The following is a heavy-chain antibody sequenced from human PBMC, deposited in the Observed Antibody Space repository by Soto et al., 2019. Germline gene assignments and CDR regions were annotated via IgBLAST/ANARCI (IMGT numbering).Heavy chain of an antibody. CDR3: ALDAITMISSSAAAFDI. V-gene: IGHV1-18*01. J-gene: IGHJ3*02. D-gene: IGHD3-22*01. CDR1: GYTFTSYG. CDR2: ISAYNGNT. Sequence: GASVKVSCKASGYTFTSYGIAWMRQAPGQGLEWMGWISAYNGNTDYAQKVHGRVTMTSDTSTGTAYMELGSLRSDDTAVYYCALDAITMISSSAAAFDIWGQGTIVTVSS.